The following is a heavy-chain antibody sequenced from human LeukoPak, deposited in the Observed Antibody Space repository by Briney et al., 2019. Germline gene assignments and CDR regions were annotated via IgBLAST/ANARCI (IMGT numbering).Heavy chain of an antibody. CDR3: AGREGFSDTQNWFDP. CDR2: IYSGDSDT. Sequence: PGESLKISCKGSGNSAAFKWIAWVRQMPGRGLEWMGIIYSGDSDTRYSPSFQGQVTISVDKSIYTAYLQWSSLKASDTAIYYCAGREGFSDTQNWFDPWGQGTLVTVSS. V-gene: IGHV5-51*01. CDR1: GNSAAFKW. J-gene: IGHJ5*02. D-gene: IGHD3-3*02.